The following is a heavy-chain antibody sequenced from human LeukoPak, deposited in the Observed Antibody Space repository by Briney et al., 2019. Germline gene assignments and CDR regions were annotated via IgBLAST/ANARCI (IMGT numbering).Heavy chain of an antibody. D-gene: IGHD1-7*01. V-gene: IGHV3-21*01. J-gene: IGHJ4*02. CDR2: ISSSSSYI. Sequence: PGGSLRLSCAASGFXFSSYSINWVRQAPGKGLEWVSSISSSSSYIYYADSVKGRFTISRDNAKNSLYLQMNSLRAEDTAVYYCARGPLTGTTYYFDYWGQGTLVTVSS. CDR3: ARGPLTGTTYYFDY. CDR1: GFXFSSYS.